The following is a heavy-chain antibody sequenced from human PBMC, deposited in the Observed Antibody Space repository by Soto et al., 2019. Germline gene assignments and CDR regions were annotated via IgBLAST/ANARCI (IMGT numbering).Heavy chain of an antibody. CDR1: GGSLSGYY. J-gene: IGHJ4*02. CDR3: AREFYYDSSGIGFDS. Sequence: SETLSLTCTVSGGSLSGYYWSWIRQPPGKGLEWIGDFYSSGSPHHNPSLKNRVSISEDRSKNEFSLKPSSVTAADTAIYYCAREFYYDSSGIGFDSWGQGTLVTVSS. V-gene: IGHV4-59*01. CDR2: FYSSGSP. D-gene: IGHD3-22*01.